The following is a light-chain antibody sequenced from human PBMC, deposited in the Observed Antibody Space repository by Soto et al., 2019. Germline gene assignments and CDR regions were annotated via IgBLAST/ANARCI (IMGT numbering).Light chain of an antibody. CDR2: GAS. J-gene: IGKJ1*01. V-gene: IGKV3-15*01. CDR3: QQYSNWPRT. Sequence: EIVMTQSPATLSVSPGERVTLSCRAGQSISNNLAWYQQKPGQAPRLLIYGASTRATGIPARFTGSGSGTEFTLTISSLQSEDFVVYYCQQYSNWPRTFGQGTKV. CDR1: QSISNN.